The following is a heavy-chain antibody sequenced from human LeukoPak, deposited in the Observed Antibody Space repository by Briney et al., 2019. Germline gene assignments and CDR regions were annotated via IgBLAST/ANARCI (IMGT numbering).Heavy chain of an antibody. Sequence: ASVKVSCKASGYTFTSYYMHWVRQAPGQGLEWMGIINPSDGTTSYAQKFQGRVTITRDTSTSTVYMEMSSLRSGDTAIYYCARGKYYYDDSASINRASRTAFDIWAQGTMVIVSS. D-gene: IGHD3-22*01. CDR3: ARGKYYYDDSASINRASRTAFDI. J-gene: IGHJ3*02. V-gene: IGHV1-46*01. CDR2: INPSDGTT. CDR1: GYTFTSYY.